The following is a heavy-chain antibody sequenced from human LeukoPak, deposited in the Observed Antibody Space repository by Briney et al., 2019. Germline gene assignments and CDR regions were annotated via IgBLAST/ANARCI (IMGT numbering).Heavy chain of an antibody. CDR2: IYYSVST. J-gene: IGHJ5*02. CDR1: GGSISSYY. V-gene: IGHV4-39*01. Sequence: SETLSLTCTVSGGSISSYYWGWIRQPPGKGLEWIANIYYSVSTYFNPSLKSRVTISIDTSKNQFSLKLTSVTAADTAVYYCARLVPPGWFDPWGQGTLVIVSS. CDR3: ARLVPPGWFDP.